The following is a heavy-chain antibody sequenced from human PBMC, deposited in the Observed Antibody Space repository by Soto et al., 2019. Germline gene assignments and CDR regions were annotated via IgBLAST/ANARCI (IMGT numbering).Heavy chain of an antibody. Sequence: QVQLQQWGAGLLKPSETLSLTCGVFGGSLSNYYWSWIRQSPGKGLEWIGEINQSGNTNYNPSLKSRVTISVDTSKNQLSLTLTSLTAADTAVYFCARDDTTATTPNWFDPWGQGILVTVSS. D-gene: IGHD4-17*01. CDR3: ARDDTTATTPNWFDP. V-gene: IGHV4-34*01. CDR2: INQSGNT. CDR1: GGSLSNYY. J-gene: IGHJ5*02.